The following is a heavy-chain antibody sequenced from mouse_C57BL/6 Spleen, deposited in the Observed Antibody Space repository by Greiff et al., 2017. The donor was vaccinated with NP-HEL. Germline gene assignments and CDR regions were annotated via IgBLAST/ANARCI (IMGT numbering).Heavy chain of an antibody. D-gene: IGHD2-4*01. CDR2: ISDGGSYT. Sequence: EVQVVESGGGLVKPGGSLKLSCAASGFTFSSYAMSWVRQTPEKRLEWVATISDGGSYTYYPDNVKGRFTISRDNAKNNLYLQMSHLKSEDTAMYYCAFYYEGMDYWGQGTSVTVSS. CDR3: AFYYEGMDY. V-gene: IGHV5-4*01. CDR1: GFTFSSYA. J-gene: IGHJ4*01.